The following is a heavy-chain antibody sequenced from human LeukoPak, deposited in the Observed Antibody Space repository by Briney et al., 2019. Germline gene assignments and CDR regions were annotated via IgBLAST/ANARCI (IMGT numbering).Heavy chain of an antibody. V-gene: IGHV3-21*01. CDR1: GFTFSSYS. Sequence: PGGSLRLSCAASGFTFSSYSMNWVRQAPGKGLEWVSSISSSSSYIYYADSVKGRFTISRDNAKNSLYLQMNSLRAEDTAVYYCARDQAVAGTGDDAFDIWGQGTMVTVSS. D-gene: IGHD6-19*01. CDR2: ISSSSSYI. CDR3: ARDQAVAGTGDDAFDI. J-gene: IGHJ3*02.